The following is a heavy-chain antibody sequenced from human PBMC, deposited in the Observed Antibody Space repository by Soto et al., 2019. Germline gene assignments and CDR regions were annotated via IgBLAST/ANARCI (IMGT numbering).Heavy chain of an antibody. J-gene: IGHJ4*02. CDR2: ISGTGGST. CDR3: AKDRLGGNFDS. V-gene: IGHV3-23*01. Sequence: EVQLLDSGGGLVQPGGSLRLSFAASGFTFNNYAMNWVRQAPGKGLEWVATISGTGGSTYYSDSVKGRFTIARDNSKNTLYLQMNSLRVEDTAVYYCAKDRLGGNFDSWGQGSQVTVSS. CDR1: GFTFNNYA.